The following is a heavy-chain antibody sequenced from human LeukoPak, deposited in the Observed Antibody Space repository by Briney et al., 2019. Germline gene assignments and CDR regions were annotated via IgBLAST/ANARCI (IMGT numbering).Heavy chain of an antibody. CDR2: IYGNGST. V-gene: IGHV4-4*07. CDR3: ARGPVWFGEFY. J-gene: IGHJ4*02. CDR1: GDPISDYC. Sequence: SETLSLTCTVSGDPISDYCWTWIRQPAGKGLEWIGRIYGNGSTNYNPSLKSRVTISVDTSKNQFSLKLSSVTAADTAVYYCARGPVWFGEFYWGQGTLVTVSS. D-gene: IGHD3-10*01.